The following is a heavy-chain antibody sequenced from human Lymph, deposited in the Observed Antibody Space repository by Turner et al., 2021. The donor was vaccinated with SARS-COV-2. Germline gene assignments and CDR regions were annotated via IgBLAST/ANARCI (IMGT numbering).Heavy chain of an antibody. D-gene: IGHD4-17*01. Sequence: EVQLVESGGGLIQPGGSLRLPCAASGFIVRSNYMSWVRQAPGKGLEWVSIIYSGGSTYYADSVKGRFTISRDNSKNTLYLQMNSLRAEDTAVYYCARVLPYGDYFDYWGQGTLVTVSS. CDR2: IYSGGST. CDR1: GFIVRSNY. J-gene: IGHJ4*02. V-gene: IGHV3-53*01. CDR3: ARVLPYGDYFDY.